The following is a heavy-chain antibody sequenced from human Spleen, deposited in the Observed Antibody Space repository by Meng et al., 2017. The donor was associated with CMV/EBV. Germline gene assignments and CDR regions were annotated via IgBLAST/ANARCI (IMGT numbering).Heavy chain of an antibody. CDR2: VSASGGLT. CDR3: ARGVGKYCGGDCYSYYGMDV. V-gene: IGHV3-23*01. D-gene: IGHD2-21*01. Sequence: GESLKISCSVSGFTFTRYAMTWVRQAPGKGLDWVAGVSASGGLTYYADSVKGRFTISRDNSKNTLYLQMNSLRAEDTAVYYCARGVGKYCGGDCYSYYGMDVWGQGTTVTVSS. J-gene: IGHJ6*02. CDR1: GFTFTRYA.